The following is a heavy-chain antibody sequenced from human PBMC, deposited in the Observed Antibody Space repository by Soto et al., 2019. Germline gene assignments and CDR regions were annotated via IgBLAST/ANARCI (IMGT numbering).Heavy chain of an antibody. CDR1: GYSFTSYW. D-gene: IGHD2-2*01. V-gene: IGHV5-51*01. CDR3: ATTNCSSTSCYGLYYYGMDV. J-gene: IGHJ6*02. Sequence: PGESLKIPCKGSGYSFTSYWIGWVRQIPGKGLEWMGIIYPGDSDTRYSPSFQGQVTISADKSISTAYLQWSSLKASDTAMYYCATTNCSSTSCYGLYYYGMDVWGQGTTVTVSS. CDR2: IYPGDSDT.